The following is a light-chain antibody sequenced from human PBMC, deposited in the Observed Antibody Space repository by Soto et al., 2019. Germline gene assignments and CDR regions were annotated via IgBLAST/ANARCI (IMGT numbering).Light chain of an antibody. CDR1: SGHSDYA. J-gene: IGLJ3*02. CDR2: VTSDGSH. V-gene: IGLV4-69*01. CDR3: QAWGTGGV. Sequence: QLVLTQSPSASASPGASVKLTCTLSSGHSDYAIAWHQQQPEQGPRYLMKVTSDGSHTKGDGIPDRFSGSSSGADRYLTFSSLRSDDEADYYCQAWGTGGVFGGGTKVTVL.